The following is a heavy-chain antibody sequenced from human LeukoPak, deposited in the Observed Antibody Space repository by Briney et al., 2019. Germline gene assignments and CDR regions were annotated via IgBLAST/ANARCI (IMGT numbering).Heavy chain of an antibody. CDR3: ARDNSIFDY. CDR2: IKQDGSEK. D-gene: IGHD1-1*01. V-gene: IGHV3-7*01. J-gene: IGHJ4*02. CDR1: GFTFSSYS. Sequence: GGSLRLSCAASGFTFSSYSMNWVRQAPGKGLEWVANIKQDGSEKYYVDSVKGRFTISRDNAKNSLYLQMNSLRAEDTAVYYCARDNSIFDYWGQGTLVTVSS.